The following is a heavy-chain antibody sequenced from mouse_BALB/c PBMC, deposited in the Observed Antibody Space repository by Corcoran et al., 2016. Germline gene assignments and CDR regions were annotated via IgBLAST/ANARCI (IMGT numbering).Heavy chain of an antibody. Sequence: DVQLQESGPGLVKPSQSLSLTCSVTGYSITSGYYWNWIRQFPGNKLEWMGYISYDGSNNYNPSLKNRISITRDTSKNQFFLKLNSVTTEDTATYYCARERWDYFDYWGQGTTLTVSS. CDR1: GYSITSGYY. CDR2: ISYDGSN. D-gene: IGHD4-1*01. CDR3: ARERWDYFDY. V-gene: IGHV3-6*02. J-gene: IGHJ2*01.